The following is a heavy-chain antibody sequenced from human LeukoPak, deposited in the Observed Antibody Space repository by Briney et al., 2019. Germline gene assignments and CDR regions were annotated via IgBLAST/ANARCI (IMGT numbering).Heavy chain of an antibody. Sequence: GSLRLSCAASGFTFSSYSMNWVRQAPGKGLEWVSSISSSSSYIYYADSVKGRFTISRDNAKNSLYLQMNSLRAEDTAVYYCASPGVLGTHYFDYWGRGTLVTVSS. CDR2: ISSSSSYI. V-gene: IGHV3-21*01. J-gene: IGHJ4*02. D-gene: IGHD1-1*01. CDR3: ASPGVLGTHYFDY. CDR1: GFTFSSYS.